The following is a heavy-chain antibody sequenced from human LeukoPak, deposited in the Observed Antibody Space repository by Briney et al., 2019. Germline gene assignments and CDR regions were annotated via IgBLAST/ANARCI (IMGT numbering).Heavy chain of an antibody. D-gene: IGHD4-23*01. CDR3: ARMPGSDNYGGRGKDAFDI. V-gene: IGHV3-33*01. CDR2: IWYDGSNK. Sequence: PGRSLRLSCAASGFTFSSYGMHWVRQAPGKGLEWVAVIWYDGSNKYYADSVKGRFTISRDNSKNTLYLQMNSLRAEDTAVYYCARMPGSDNYGGRGKDAFDIWGQGTMVTVSS. CDR1: GFTFSSYG. J-gene: IGHJ3*02.